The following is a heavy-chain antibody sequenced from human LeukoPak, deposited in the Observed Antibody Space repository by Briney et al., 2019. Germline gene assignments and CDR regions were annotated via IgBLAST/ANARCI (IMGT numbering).Heavy chain of an antibody. V-gene: IGHV3-30-3*01. Sequence: GGSLRLSCAASGFTFSSYAMHWVRQAPGKGLEWVAVISYDGSNKYYADSVKGRFTISRDNSKNTLYLQMNSLRAEDTAVYYCAREGISSGWYFDYWGQGTLVTVSS. CDR2: ISYDGSNK. J-gene: IGHJ4*02. D-gene: IGHD6-19*01. CDR1: GFTFSSYA. CDR3: AREGISSGWYFDY.